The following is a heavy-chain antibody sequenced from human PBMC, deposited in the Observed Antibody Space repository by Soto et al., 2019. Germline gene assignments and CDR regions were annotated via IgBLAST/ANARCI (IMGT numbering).Heavy chain of an antibody. V-gene: IGHV4-59*01. J-gene: IGHJ6*02. D-gene: IGHD4-17*01. CDR3: ARVVFYGDYYYYYGMDV. Sequence: SETLSLICTVSGGSISSYYWSWIRQPPGKGLEWIGYIYYSGSTNYNPSLKSRVTISVDTSKNQFSLKLSSVTAADTAVYYCARVVFYGDYYYYYGMDVWGQGTTVTVSS. CDR2: IYYSGST. CDR1: GGSISSYY.